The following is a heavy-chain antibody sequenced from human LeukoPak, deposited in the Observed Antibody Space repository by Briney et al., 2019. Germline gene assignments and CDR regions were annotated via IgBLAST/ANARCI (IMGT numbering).Heavy chain of an antibody. CDR1: GFTFNSYV. D-gene: IGHD3-10*01. Sequence: GGSLRLSCAASGFTFNSYVMNWVRQAPGKGLEWVSSISGSGDSTFYADSVKGRFTISRDNSKNTLYLQMNSLRAEDTAVYYCAREISGDTNFDYWGQGTLVSVSS. CDR2: ISGSGDST. CDR3: AREISGDTNFDY. J-gene: IGHJ4*02. V-gene: IGHV3-23*01.